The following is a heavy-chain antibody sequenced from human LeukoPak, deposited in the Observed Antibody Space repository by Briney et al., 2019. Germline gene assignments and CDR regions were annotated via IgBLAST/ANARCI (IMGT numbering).Heavy chain of an antibody. D-gene: IGHD6-13*01. CDR3: ARASPPSIAAADNWFDP. CDR2: INPNSGGT. CDR1: GYTFTGYY. J-gene: IGHJ5*02. V-gene: IGHV1-2*02. Sequence: GASVKVSCKASGYTFTGYYMHWVRQAPGQGLEWMGWINPNSGGTNYAQRLQGRVTMTTDTSTSTAYMELRSLRSDDTAVYYCARASPPSIAAADNWFDPWGQGTLVTVSS.